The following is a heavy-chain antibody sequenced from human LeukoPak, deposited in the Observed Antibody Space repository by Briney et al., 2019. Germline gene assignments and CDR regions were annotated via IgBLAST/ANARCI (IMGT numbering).Heavy chain of an antibody. CDR3: ARDCSGGSCYWGLDY. CDR1: GFTFSSYS. J-gene: IGHJ4*02. D-gene: IGHD2-15*01. CDR2: ISSSSSYI. Sequence: GGSLRLSCAASGFTFSSYSMNWVRQAPGEGLEWVSSISSSSSYIHYADSVKGRFTISRDNAKKSLYLQMNSLRAEDTAVYYCARDCSGGSCYWGLDYWGQGTLVTVSS. V-gene: IGHV3-21*01.